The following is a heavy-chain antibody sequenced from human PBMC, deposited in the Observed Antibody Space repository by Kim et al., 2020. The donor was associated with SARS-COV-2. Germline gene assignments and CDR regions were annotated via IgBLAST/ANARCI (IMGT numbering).Heavy chain of an antibody. J-gene: IGHJ4*02. Sequence: GGSLRLSCAASGFTFSDYAMNWVRQAPGKGLEWVSSISGSGSTTYYADFVKGRFIYSRDNSKNTLFLQMNTLRAEDTAVYYCAKTRDRGGSGYFDYWGQGILVTVSS. CDR3: AKTRDRGGSGYFDY. V-gene: IGHV3-23*01. D-gene: IGHD2-15*01. CDR2: ISGSGSTT. CDR1: GFTFSDYA.